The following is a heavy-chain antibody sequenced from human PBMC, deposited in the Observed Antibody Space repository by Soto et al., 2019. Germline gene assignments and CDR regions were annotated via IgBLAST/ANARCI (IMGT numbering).Heavy chain of an antibody. V-gene: IGHV4-31*03. CDR3: ARARSYRGYYYGMDV. Sequence: PSETLSLTCTVSGGSISSSGYSWSWIRQHPGKGLEWIGYIYYSGSTYYNPSLKSRVTISVDTSKNQFSLQLNSVTPEDTAVYYCARARSYRGYYYGMDVWGQGTTVTVSS. J-gene: IGHJ6*02. D-gene: IGHD1-26*01. CDR2: IYYSGST. CDR1: GGSISSSGYS.